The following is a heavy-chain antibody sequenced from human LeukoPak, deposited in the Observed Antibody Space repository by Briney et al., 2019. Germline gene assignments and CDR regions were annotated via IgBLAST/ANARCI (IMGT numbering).Heavy chain of an antibody. Sequence: GGSLRLSCAASGFTFSSYGMHWVRQAPGKGLEWVAVISYDGSNKYYADSVKGRFTISRDNSKNTLYLQMNSLRAEDTAVYYCASPPPDYGDYAPLWGQGTLVTVSS. CDR3: ASPPPDYGDYAPL. D-gene: IGHD4-17*01. CDR2: ISYDGSNK. J-gene: IGHJ4*02. CDR1: GFTFSSYG. V-gene: IGHV3-30*03.